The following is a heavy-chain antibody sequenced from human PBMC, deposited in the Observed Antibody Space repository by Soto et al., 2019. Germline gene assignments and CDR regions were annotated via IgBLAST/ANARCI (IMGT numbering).Heavy chain of an antibody. CDR1: GGSITSGDHY. Sequence: SETLSLTCTVSGGSITSGDHYWSRIRQPQGEGLEWIGYIYCGGHTYYNPSLKSRLTISVDTSKNQFSLKLSSLTAADTAVYYCARTYWVVCGRLLFDCWXQGALLTVS. CDR3: ARTYWVVCGRLLFDC. D-gene: IGHD2-21*01. CDR2: IYCGGHT. V-gene: IGHV4-30-4*01. J-gene: IGHJ4*02.